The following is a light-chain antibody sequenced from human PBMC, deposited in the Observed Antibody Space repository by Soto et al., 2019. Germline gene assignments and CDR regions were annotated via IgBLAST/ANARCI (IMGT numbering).Light chain of an antibody. CDR1: SSDVGAYNS. CDR3: CSSAPESTYV. V-gene: IGLV2-23*01. Sequence: QSARAQPASVSGSPGQSVTISCTGTSSDVGAYNSVSWYQQHPDKAPHIMIYKGTQRPSGVSNRFSGSTSGNAASLTISGLQAGDEADYFCCSSAPESTYVFGTGTKVTVL. J-gene: IGLJ1*01. CDR2: KGT.